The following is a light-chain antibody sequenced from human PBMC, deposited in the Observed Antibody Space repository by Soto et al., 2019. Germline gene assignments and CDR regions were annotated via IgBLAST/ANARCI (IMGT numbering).Light chain of an antibody. CDR2: EAS. J-gene: IGKJ5*01. CDR1: QSVNSRY. Sequence: DTVFTQSPVTLSLSPGERATLSSCASQSVNSRYIAWYQVKPGQARRLLIYEASSRATGIRDRFSGGGSGTDFTLSISKVEPEDFAVDYCQQYGSQPRATFGQGTRLEIK. CDR3: QQYGSQPRAT. V-gene: IGKV3-20*01.